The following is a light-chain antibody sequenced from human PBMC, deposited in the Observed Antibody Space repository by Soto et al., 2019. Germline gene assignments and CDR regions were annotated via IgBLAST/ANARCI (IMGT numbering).Light chain of an antibody. CDR3: SSYAGSNTPYV. CDR1: SSDVGGYNY. J-gene: IGLJ1*01. Sequence: QASRTESPSASGSPGQSVTISCTGTSSDVGGYNYVSWYQHHPGNAPKLMIYEVNKRTSGVPDRFSGSKSGNTASLTVSGLQAEDEADYYCSSYAGSNTPYVFGTGTKVTVL. V-gene: IGLV2-8*01. CDR2: EVN.